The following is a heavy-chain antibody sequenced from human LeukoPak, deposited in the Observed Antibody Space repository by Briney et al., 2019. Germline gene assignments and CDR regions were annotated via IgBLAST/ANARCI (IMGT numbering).Heavy chain of an antibody. CDR2: INTNTGNP. Sequence: ASVKVSCTASGYTFTSYAMNWVRQAPGQGLEWMGWINTNTGNPTYAQGFTGRFVISLDTSVSTAYLQISSLKAEDTAVYYCARVMKDCSSTSCRNWFDPWGQGTLVTVSS. D-gene: IGHD2-2*01. CDR1: GYTFTSYA. V-gene: IGHV7-4-1*02. J-gene: IGHJ5*02. CDR3: ARVMKDCSSTSCRNWFDP.